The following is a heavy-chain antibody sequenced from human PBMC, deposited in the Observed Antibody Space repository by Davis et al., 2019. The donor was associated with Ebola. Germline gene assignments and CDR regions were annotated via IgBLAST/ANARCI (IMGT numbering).Heavy chain of an antibody. CDR1: GGTFSSYA. V-gene: IGHV1-69*13. Sequence: AASVKVSCKASGGTFSSYAISWVRQAPGQGLEWMGGIIPIFGTANYAQKFQGRVTITADESTSTAYMELSSLRSDDTAVYYCARAITMIVVEHWFDPWGQGTLVTVSS. CDR2: IIPIFGTA. D-gene: IGHD3-22*01. CDR3: ARAITMIVVEHWFDP. J-gene: IGHJ5*02.